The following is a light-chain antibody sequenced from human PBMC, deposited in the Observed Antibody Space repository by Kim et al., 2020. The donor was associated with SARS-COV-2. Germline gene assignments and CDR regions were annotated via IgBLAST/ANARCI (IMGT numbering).Light chain of an antibody. Sequence: LGQTVRITCQGDSLRSYYASWYQQKPGQAPVLVIYGKNNRPSGIPDRFSGSSSGNTASLTITRAQAEDEADYYCNSRDSSGNHLGVFGGGTQLTVL. J-gene: IGLJ2*01. CDR1: SLRSYY. CDR2: GKN. CDR3: NSRDSSGNHLGV. V-gene: IGLV3-19*01.